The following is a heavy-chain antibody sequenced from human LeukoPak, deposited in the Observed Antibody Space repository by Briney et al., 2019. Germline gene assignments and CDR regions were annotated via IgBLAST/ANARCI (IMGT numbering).Heavy chain of an antibody. CDR3: AKANGGYLYYYFMDV. V-gene: IGHV3-9*01. J-gene: IGHJ6*03. CDR1: GLTFDDYA. D-gene: IGHD7-27*01. CDR2: ISWNSGSI. Sequence: GRSLRLSCAASGLTFDDYAMHWVRQAPGKGLEWVSGISWNSGSIGYADSVKGRFTISRDNAKNSLHLQMNSVRAEDTALYYCAKANGGYLYYYFMDVWGKGTTVTVSS.